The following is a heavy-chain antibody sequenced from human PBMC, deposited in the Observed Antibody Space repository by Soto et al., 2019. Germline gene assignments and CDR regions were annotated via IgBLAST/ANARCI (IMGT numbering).Heavy chain of an antibody. D-gene: IGHD5-12*01. Sequence: PRGSLRLSCAASGFTFSSYGMTWVRQAPGKGLEWFSAISISGLTYYADSVKGRFTISRDNSKDTVNLQMNSLRAEDTAVYYCARERGYGAYGNHDFDYWGQGTLVTVSS. CDR3: ARERGYGAYGNHDFDY. J-gene: IGHJ4*02. V-gene: IGHV3-23*01. CDR1: GFTFSSYG. CDR2: ISISGLT.